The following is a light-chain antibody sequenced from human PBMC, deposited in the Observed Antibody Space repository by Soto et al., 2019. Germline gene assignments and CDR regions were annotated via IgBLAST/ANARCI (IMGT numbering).Light chain of an antibody. CDR1: RSISTW. CDR3: QQYNSYSWT. J-gene: IGKJ1*01. V-gene: IGKV1-5*01. CDR2: DAS. Sequence: DIQMTQSPSTLSASVGDRVTITCRASRSISTWLAWYQQKPGKAPKVLMYDASSVESGVPSRFSGSGSGTEFTLTISSLQPDDFATYYCQQYNSYSWTFGQGTKVEIK.